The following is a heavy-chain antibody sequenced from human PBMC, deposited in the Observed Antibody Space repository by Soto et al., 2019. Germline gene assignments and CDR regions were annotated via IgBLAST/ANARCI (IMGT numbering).Heavy chain of an antibody. CDR1: GYTFTGYY. Sequence: QVQLVQSGAEVKKPGASVKVSCKASGYTFTGYYMHWVRQAPGQGLEWMGWINPNSGGTNYAQKFQGWVTMTRDTYISTAYMELSRLRSDDAAVYYCASGAKEWQRFDYMDVWGKGTTVTVSS. CDR2: INPNSGGT. D-gene: IGHD6-25*01. CDR3: ASGAKEWQRFDYMDV. J-gene: IGHJ6*03. V-gene: IGHV1-2*04.